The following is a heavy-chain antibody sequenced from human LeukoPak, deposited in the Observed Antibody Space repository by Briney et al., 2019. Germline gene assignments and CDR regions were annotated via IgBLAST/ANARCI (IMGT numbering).Heavy chain of an antibody. CDR2: IRGDACST. V-gene: IGHV3-20*04. CDR1: GFTFDAFG. Sequence: PGGSLRLSCAASGFTFDAFGMTWVRHAPGKGLEWVSAIRGDACSTGYADSVKGRFTISRDNAKNSLYLQMNSLRVEDTALYYCARVWAWGSGNYFDNWGQGTLVTVSS. CDR3: ARVWAWGSGNYFDN. D-gene: IGHD7-27*01. J-gene: IGHJ4*02.